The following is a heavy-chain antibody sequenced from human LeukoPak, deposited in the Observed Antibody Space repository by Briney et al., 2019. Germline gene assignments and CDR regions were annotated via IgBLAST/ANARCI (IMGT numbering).Heavy chain of an antibody. CDR2: ISAYNGNT. Sequence: ASVKVSCKTSGYTFTSYPMNWVRQAPGQGLEWMGWISAYNGNTNYAQKLQGRVTMTTDTSTSTAYMELRSLRSDDTAVYYCASGVLYFDYWGQGTLVTVSS. D-gene: IGHD2-8*01. V-gene: IGHV1-18*01. J-gene: IGHJ4*02. CDR3: ASGVLYFDY. CDR1: GYTFTSYP.